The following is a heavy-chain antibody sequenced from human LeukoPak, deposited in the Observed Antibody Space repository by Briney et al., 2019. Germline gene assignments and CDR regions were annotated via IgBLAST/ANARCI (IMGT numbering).Heavy chain of an antibody. V-gene: IGHV3-23*01. J-gene: IGHJ6*02. CDR1: GFTFQNAW. Sequence: GGSLRLSCAASGFTFQNAWMTWVRQAPGKGLEWVSAISGSGGSTYYADSVKGRFTISRDNSKNTLYLQMNSLRAEDTAVYYCAKAVYDFWSGYPGWGMDVWGQGTTVTVSS. CDR2: ISGSGGST. D-gene: IGHD3-3*01. CDR3: AKAVYDFWSGYPGWGMDV.